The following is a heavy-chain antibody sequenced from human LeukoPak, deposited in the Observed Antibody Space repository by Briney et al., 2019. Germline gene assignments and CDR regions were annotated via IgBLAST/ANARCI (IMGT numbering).Heavy chain of an antibody. Sequence: SETLSLTCTVSGGSISSGDYYWTWIRQPPGKGLEWIGYIYYSGVTSYKPSLKSRLTISLDTSKNQFSLKLSSVTAADTAVYYCVRWYYYGSGSRTFDYWGQGTLVTVSS. CDR2: IYYSGVT. J-gene: IGHJ4*02. CDR3: VRWYYYGSGSRTFDY. D-gene: IGHD3-10*01. V-gene: IGHV4-30-4*01. CDR1: GGSISSGDYY.